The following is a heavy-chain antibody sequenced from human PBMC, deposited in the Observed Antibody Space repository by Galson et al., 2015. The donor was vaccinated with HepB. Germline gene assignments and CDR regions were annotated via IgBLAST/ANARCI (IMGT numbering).Heavy chain of an antibody. V-gene: IGHV3-23*01. CDR1: GFTFSSYA. CDR3: AKLPVHYYDSSGYPDY. Sequence: SLRLSCAASGFTFSSYAMSWVRQAPGKGLEWVSAISGSGGSTYYADSVKGWFTISRDNSKNTLYLQMNSLRAEDTAVYYCAKLPVHYYDSSGYPDYWGQGTLVTVSS. J-gene: IGHJ4*02. CDR2: ISGSGGST. D-gene: IGHD3-22*01.